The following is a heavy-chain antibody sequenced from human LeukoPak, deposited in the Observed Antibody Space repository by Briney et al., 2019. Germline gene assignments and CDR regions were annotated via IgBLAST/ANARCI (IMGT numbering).Heavy chain of an antibody. Sequence: ASMKVSCKASGGTFSSYAISWVRQAPGQGLEWMGRIIPIFGTANYAQKFQGRVTITTDESTSTAYMALSSLRSEDTAVYYCASPYCTNGVCCFQNNLNRGSVSELDYWGQGTLVTVSS. D-gene: IGHD2-8*01. CDR2: IIPIFGTA. CDR1: GGTFSSYA. J-gene: IGHJ4*02. V-gene: IGHV1-69*05. CDR3: ASPYCTNGVCCFQNNLNRGSVSELDY.